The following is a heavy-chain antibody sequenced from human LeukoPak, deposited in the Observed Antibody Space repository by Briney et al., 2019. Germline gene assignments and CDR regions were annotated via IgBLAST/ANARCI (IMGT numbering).Heavy chain of an antibody. J-gene: IGHJ4*02. CDR3: ARHGYCTRTSCKSGGLDY. CDR1: GYSFTSYW. Sequence: GESLKISCKGSGYSFTSYWIGWVRQMPGKGLEWMGIIYPGDSDTRYSPSFQGQVTISADKSISTAYLQWSSLKASDTAMYYCARHGYCTRTSCKSGGLDYWGQGTLVTVSS. CDR2: IYPGDSDT. V-gene: IGHV5-51*01. D-gene: IGHD2-2*03.